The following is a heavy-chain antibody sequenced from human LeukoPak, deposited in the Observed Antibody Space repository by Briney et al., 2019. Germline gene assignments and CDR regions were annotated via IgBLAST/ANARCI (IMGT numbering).Heavy chain of an antibody. J-gene: IGHJ4*02. D-gene: IGHD6-19*01. V-gene: IGHV1-69*01. CDR2: IIPIFGTA. CDR1: GGTFSSYA. CDR3: ARDRSIAVAGTYFDY. Sequence: SVTVSCKASGGTFSSYAISWVQQAPGQGLEWMGGIIPIFGTANYAQKFQGRVTITADESTSTAYMELSSLRSEDTAVYYCARDRSIAVAGTYFDYWGQGTLVTVSS.